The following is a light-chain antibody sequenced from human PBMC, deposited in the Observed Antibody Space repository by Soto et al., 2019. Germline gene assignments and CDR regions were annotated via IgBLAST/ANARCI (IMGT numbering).Light chain of an antibody. CDR1: QGIGND. CDR2: AAS. Sequence: DIQMTQSPSSLSASVGDRVTITCRAGQGIGNDLGWYQQKLGKAPKRLIYAASSLQIGVPSRFSGSGSGTEFTLTISTLQPEDFATYYCLQHNSFPLTFGGGTKVEIK. CDR3: LQHNSFPLT. J-gene: IGKJ4*01. V-gene: IGKV1-17*01.